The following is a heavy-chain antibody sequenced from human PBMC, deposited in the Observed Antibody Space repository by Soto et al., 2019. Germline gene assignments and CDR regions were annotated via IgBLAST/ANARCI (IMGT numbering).Heavy chain of an antibody. CDR2: ITVRSHTT. D-gene: IGHD6-13*01. V-gene: IGHV3-23*01. J-gene: IGHJ4*02. CDR1: GFSFSSYA. CDR3: ARGLAAGRTGGLTYYFDF. Sequence: EVQLLESGGDLVQPGGSLRLSCGVSGFSFSSYAMAWVRQVPGKGLEWLSVITVRSHTTYYADSVRGRFTISRDDSRDTLYLQLNSLRGEDTAVYYCARGLAAGRTGGLTYYFDFWGQGTLVTFSP.